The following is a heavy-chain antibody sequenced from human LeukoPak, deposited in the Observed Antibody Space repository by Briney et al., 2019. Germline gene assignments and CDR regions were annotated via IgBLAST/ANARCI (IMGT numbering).Heavy chain of an antibody. Sequence: SETLSLTCTVSGGSISSSSYYWGWIRQPPGTGLEWIGSIYYSGSTYYNPSLKSRVTISVDTSKNQFSLKLSSVTAADTAVYYCARDGAYSSSWGPHWYFDYWGQGTLVTVSS. CDR2: IYYSGST. V-gene: IGHV4-39*07. CDR3: ARDGAYSSSWGPHWYFDY. CDR1: GGSISSSSYY. J-gene: IGHJ4*02. D-gene: IGHD6-13*01.